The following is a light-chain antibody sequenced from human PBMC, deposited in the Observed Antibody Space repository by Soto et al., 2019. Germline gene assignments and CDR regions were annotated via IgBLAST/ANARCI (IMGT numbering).Light chain of an antibody. CDR3: QQSYSGPLT. Sequence: DIPMTQSPSSLSASVGDRATITCRASQSISSYLNWYQQKPGKAPKLLIYATSSLQSGVPSRISGSGSGTDFNLTISSLQPEDFATYYCQQSYSGPLTFGGGTKVEI. V-gene: IGKV1-39*01. CDR2: ATS. CDR1: QSISSY. J-gene: IGKJ4*01.